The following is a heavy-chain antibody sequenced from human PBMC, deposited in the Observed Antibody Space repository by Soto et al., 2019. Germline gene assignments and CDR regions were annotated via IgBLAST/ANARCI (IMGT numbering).Heavy chain of an antibody. J-gene: IGHJ4*02. V-gene: IGHV3-23*01. D-gene: IGHD2-15*01. CDR2: ISGSAGLT. Sequence: EVQLLESGGGLVQPGGSLRLSCTASGFTFISHAMSWVRQAPGKQLEWVSAISGSAGLTFYADSVKGRFTISRDNSKNTLYLQMNSLRAEDTAVYYCAKDWVSGSSPYWGQGTLVTVSS. CDR3: AKDWVSGSSPY. CDR1: GFTFISHA.